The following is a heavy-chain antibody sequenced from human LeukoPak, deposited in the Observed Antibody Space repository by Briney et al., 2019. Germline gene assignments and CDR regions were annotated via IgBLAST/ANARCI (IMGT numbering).Heavy chain of an antibody. J-gene: IGHJ4*02. CDR3: ARSYYDSSDYYFTS. V-gene: IGHV4-61*08. Sequence: SETLSLTCTVSGGSISSGGYYWSWIRQHPGKGLEWIGYIYYSGSTNYNPSLKSRVTISVDTSKNQFSLKLSSVTAADTAVYYCARSYYDSSDYYFTSWGQGILVTVSS. CDR2: IYYSGST. CDR1: GGSISSGGYY. D-gene: IGHD3-22*01.